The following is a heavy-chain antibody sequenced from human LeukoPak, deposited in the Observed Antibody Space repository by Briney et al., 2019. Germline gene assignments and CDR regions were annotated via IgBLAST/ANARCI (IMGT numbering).Heavy chain of an antibody. Sequence: SEALSLTCTVSGGSISSSSYYWGWIRQPPGKGLEWIGSIYYSGSTYYNPSLKSRVTISVDKSKNQFSLKLSSVTAADTAVYYCARDREGLKVRGGRGAFDIWGQGTMVTVSS. CDR2: IYYSGST. D-gene: IGHD3-10*01. V-gene: IGHV4-39*07. CDR1: GGSISSSSYY. CDR3: ARDREGLKVRGGRGAFDI. J-gene: IGHJ3*02.